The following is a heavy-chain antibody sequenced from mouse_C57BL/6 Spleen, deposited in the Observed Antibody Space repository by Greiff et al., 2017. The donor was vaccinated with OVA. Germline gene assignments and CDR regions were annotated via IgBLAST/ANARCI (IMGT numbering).Heavy chain of an antibody. V-gene: IGHV1-53*01. CDR1: GYTFTSYW. CDR2: INPSNGGT. CDR3: AREGDGYYPLLDY. Sequence: QVHVKQPGTELVKPGASVKLSCKASGYTFTSYWMHWVKQRPGQGLEWIGNINPSNGGTNYNEKFKSKATLTVDKSSSTAYMQLSSLTSEDSAVYYCAREGDGYYPLLDYWGQGTTLTVSS. D-gene: IGHD2-3*01. J-gene: IGHJ2*01.